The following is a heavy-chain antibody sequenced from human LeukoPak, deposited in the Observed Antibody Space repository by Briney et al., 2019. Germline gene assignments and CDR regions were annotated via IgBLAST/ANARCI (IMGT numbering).Heavy chain of an antibody. V-gene: IGHV3-23*01. CDR2: ISGSGGST. CDR3: AKTTIFGVVDY. CDR1: GFTFSSYA. Sequence: GGSLRLSCAASGFTFSSYAMSWVRQTPGKGLEWVSAISGSGGSTYYTDSVRGRFTISRDNSKNTLYLQMNSLRAEDTAVYYCAKTTIFGVVDYWGQGTLVTVSS. D-gene: IGHD3-3*01. J-gene: IGHJ4*02.